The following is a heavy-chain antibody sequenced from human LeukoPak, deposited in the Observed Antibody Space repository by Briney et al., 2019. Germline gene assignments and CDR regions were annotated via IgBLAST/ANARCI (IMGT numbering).Heavy chain of an antibody. J-gene: IGHJ6*04. D-gene: IGHD2-15*01. CDR2: IRYDGSNK. CDR1: GFTFSSYG. CDR3: AKDQCSGGSCALGLDV. Sequence: GGSLRLSCAATGFTFSSYGMHWVRQAPGKGLEWVAFIRYDGSNKYYADSVKGRFTISRDNSKNTLYLQMNSLRAEDTAVYYCAKDQCSGGSCALGLDVWGKGTTVTVSS. V-gene: IGHV3-30*02.